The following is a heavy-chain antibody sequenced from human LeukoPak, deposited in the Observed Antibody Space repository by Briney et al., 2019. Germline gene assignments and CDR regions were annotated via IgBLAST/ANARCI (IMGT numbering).Heavy chain of an antibody. V-gene: IGHV4-38-2*01. J-gene: IGHJ4*02. CDR2: IYRSGSA. Sequence: KPSEPLSLTCAVSRYSISSGYHWAWIRQPPGKGLEWIGSIYRSGSAYYNPSLKSRVTISVDTSKNQLSLRVTSVTAADTAVYYCARVYYILDYWGQGTLVTVSS. CDR3: ARVYYILDY. D-gene: IGHD1-26*01. CDR1: RYSISSGYH.